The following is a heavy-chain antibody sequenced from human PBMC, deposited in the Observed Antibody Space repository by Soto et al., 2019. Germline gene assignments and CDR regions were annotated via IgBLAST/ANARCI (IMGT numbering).Heavy chain of an antibody. V-gene: IGHV3-49*04. J-gene: IGHJ4*02. CDR3: TVQLLPSDY. Sequence: GGSQRLSCTASGFTFGDYAMSWVRQAPGKGLEWVGFIRSKAYGGTTEYAASVKGRFTISRDDSKSIAYLQMNSLKTEDTAVYYCTVQLLPSDYWGQGTLVTVSS. CDR2: IRSKAYGGTT. CDR1: GFTFGDYA. D-gene: IGHD2-2*01.